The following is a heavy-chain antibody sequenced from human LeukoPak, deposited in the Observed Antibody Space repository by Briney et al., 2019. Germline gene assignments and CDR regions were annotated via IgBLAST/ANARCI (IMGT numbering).Heavy chain of an antibody. Sequence: GRSLRLSCAASGFTFSSYGMHWVRQAPGKGLEWVAVIWYDGSNKYYADSVKGRFTISGDNSKNTLYLQMNSLRAEDTAVYYCARDYYDSAGYFDYWGQGTLVTVSS. D-gene: IGHD3-22*01. J-gene: IGHJ4*02. V-gene: IGHV3-33*01. CDR1: GFTFSSYG. CDR3: ARDYYDSAGYFDY. CDR2: IWYDGSNK.